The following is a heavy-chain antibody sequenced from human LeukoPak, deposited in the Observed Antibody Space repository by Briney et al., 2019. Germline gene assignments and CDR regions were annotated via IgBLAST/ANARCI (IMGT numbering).Heavy chain of an antibody. CDR1: GGSFSGYY. D-gene: IGHD1-26*01. J-gene: IGHJ4*02. Sequence: SETLSLTCAVYGGSFSGYYWSWIRQPPGKGLEWIGEINHSGSTNCNPSLKSRVTISVDTSKNQFSLKLSSVTAADTAVYYCARLSGSYYYFDYWGQGTLVTVSS. CDR3: ARLSGSYYYFDY. V-gene: IGHV4-34*01. CDR2: INHSGST.